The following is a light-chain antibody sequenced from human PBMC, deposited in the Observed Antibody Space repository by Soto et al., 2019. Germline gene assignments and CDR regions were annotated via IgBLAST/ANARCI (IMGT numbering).Light chain of an antibody. Sequence: QSALTQPASVSGSPGQSIAISCTGTSGDVGGYDYVSWYQQHPDKAPKLMIYEVTKRPSWVSNRFSGSKSGNTASLTISGLQPEDEAYYCSSHTSGSTRVFGSGTKLTVL. CDR3: SSHTSGSTRV. CDR1: SGDVGGYDY. J-gene: IGLJ1*01. CDR2: EVT. V-gene: IGLV2-14*01.